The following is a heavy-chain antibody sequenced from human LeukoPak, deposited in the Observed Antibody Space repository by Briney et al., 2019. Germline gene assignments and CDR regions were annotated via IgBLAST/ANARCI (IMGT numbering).Heavy chain of an antibody. CDR1: GGSINSSDSY. J-gene: IGHJ5*02. V-gene: IGHV4-39*07. Sequence: SETLSLTCTVSGGSINSSDSYWGWVRQPPGKGLECIGTFSYGGSSYYNPSLKSRVTISLDTSKNQFSLKLTSVTAADTAVYYCARDFRAAMVSDWFDPWGQGTLVTVSS. CDR3: ARDFRAAMVSDWFDP. D-gene: IGHD5-18*01. CDR2: FSYGGSS.